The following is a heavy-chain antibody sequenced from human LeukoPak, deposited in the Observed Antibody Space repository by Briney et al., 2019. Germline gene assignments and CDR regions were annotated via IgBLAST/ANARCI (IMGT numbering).Heavy chain of an antibody. Sequence: PSESLSLTCTLSGGSISSSSYYCGWIRQPPGNGLGWIGCIYYSGSTYYNPSLKSRVTIAVDTSKNQFPLKVTSVTAADTAVYYCARLPLAFSGSLRQYYFDYWGQGTLVTVSS. CDR2: IYYSGST. J-gene: IGHJ4*02. CDR1: GGSISSSSYY. D-gene: IGHD1-26*01. V-gene: IGHV4-39*01. CDR3: ARLPLAFSGSLRQYYFDY.